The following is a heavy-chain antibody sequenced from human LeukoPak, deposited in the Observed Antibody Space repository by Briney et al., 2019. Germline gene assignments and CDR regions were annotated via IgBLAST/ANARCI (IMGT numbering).Heavy chain of an antibody. D-gene: IGHD3-10*01. CDR3: ARDTGPYYFDY. J-gene: IGHJ4*02. CDR2: IWYDGSNK. V-gene: IGHV3-33*01. CDR1: GFTFSSCG. Sequence: GGSLRLSCAASGFTFSSCGMHWVRQAPGKGLEWVAVIWYDGSNKYYADSVKGRFTISRDNSKNTLYLQVNSLRVEDTAVYYCARDTGPYYFDYWGQGTLVSVSS.